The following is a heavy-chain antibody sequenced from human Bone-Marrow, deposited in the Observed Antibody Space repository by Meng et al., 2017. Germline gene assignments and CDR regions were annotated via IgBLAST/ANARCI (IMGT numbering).Heavy chain of an antibody. CDR3: ARGYDSSGYYYKY. CDR2: MNPNSVNT. Sequence: QVQLVESGAEVKKPGAQVNVSCKVSGYTFTSYEINWVRQATGQGLEWMGWMNPNSVNTGYAQKFQGRVTMTRNTSISTAYMELSSLRSEDTAVYYCARGYDSSGYYYKYWGQGTLVTVSS. CDR1: GYTFTSYE. V-gene: IGHV1-8*01. J-gene: IGHJ4*02. D-gene: IGHD3-22*01.